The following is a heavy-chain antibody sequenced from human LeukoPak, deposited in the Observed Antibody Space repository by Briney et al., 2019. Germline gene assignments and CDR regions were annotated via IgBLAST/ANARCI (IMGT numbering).Heavy chain of an antibody. Sequence: GGSLRLSCAASGFTVSSNCVNWVRQAPGKGLEYVSAISDDGASTYYADSVKGRFTISRDNSNNMLYLQMNSLRAEDTAVYHCVKRVAVAAIGNWYFDLWGRGTLVTVSS. CDR3: VKRVAVAAIGNWYFDL. CDR1: GFTVSSNC. D-gene: IGHD2-15*01. CDR2: ISDDGAST. J-gene: IGHJ2*01. V-gene: IGHV3-64D*06.